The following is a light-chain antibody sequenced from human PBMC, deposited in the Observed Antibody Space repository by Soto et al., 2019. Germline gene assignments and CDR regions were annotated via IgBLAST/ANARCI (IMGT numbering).Light chain of an antibody. CDR1: SSNIGSNT. V-gene: IGLV1-44*01. CDR2: STN. Sequence: QSVLTQPPSASGTPGQRVTISCSGSSSNIGSNTVNWYQQLPGTAPKLLIYSTNQRPSGVPDRFSGSKSGTSASLAISGLQSEDEADYYCAAWDDSLNAHYVFGTGTKLTVL. J-gene: IGLJ1*01. CDR3: AAWDDSLNAHYV.